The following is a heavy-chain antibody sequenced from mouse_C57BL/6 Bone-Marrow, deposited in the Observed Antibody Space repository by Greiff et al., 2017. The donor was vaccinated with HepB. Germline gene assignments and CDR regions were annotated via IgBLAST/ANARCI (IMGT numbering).Heavy chain of an antibody. CDR1: GYTFTDYE. D-gene: IGHD1-1*01. V-gene: IGHV1-15*01. CDR3: TRGGDYYGSSPFDY. CDR2: IDPETGGT. Sequence: QVQLKQSGAELVRPGASVTLSCKASGYTFTDYEMHWVKQTPVHGLEWIGAIDPETGGTAYNQKFKGKAILTADKSSSTAYMELRSLTSEDSAVYYCTRGGDYYGSSPFDYGGQGTTLTVSS. J-gene: IGHJ2*01.